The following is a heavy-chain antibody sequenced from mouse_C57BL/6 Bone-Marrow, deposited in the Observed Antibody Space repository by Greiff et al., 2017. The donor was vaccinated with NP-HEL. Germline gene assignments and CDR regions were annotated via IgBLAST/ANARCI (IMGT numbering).Heavy chain of an antibody. D-gene: IGHD1-1*01. CDR3: TIYYYGSPWYFDV. Sequence: QVQLQQSGAELVRPGASVTLSCKASGYTFTDYEMHWVKQTPVHGLEWIGAIDPETGGTAYNQKFKGKAILTADKSSSTAYMELRSLTSEDSAVYYCTIYYYGSPWYFDVWGTGTTVTVSS. J-gene: IGHJ1*03. CDR1: GYTFTDYE. V-gene: IGHV1-15*01. CDR2: IDPETGGT.